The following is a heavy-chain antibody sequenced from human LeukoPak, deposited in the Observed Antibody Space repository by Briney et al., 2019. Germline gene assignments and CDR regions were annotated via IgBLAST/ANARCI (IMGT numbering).Heavy chain of an antibody. J-gene: IGHJ4*02. CDR3: ARVGNTYYYGSGSYYTPYYFDY. CDR2: INPSGGST. CDR1: GYTFTSCY. V-gene: IGHV1-46*01. Sequence: GASVKVSCEASGYTFTSCYMHWVRQAPGQGLEWMGIINPSGGSTSYAQKLQGRVTMTTDTSTSTAYMELRSLRSDDTAVYYCARVGNTYYYGSGSYYTPYYFDYWGQGTLVTVSS. D-gene: IGHD3-10*01.